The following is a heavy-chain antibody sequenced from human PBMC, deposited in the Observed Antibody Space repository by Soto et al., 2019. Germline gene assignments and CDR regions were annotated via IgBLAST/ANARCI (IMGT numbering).Heavy chain of an antibody. D-gene: IGHD1-1*01. V-gene: IGHV3-7*01. J-gene: IGHJ3*02. CDR3: AKSEGYSFDI. CDR2: IRQDGREE. Sequence: QLVESGGGLVQPGGSLRLSCAASGFTFSSHWMTWVRQAPGKGLEWVANIRQDGREEHYLDSVKGRFTLSRDNAQNSLNLQMNGLRVEDTAVYYCAKSEGYSFDIRGQGTLVTVSS. CDR1: GFTFSSHW.